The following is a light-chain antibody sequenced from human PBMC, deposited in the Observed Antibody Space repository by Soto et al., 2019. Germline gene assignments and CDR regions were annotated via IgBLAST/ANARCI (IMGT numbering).Light chain of an antibody. V-gene: IGKV3-20*01. CDR2: GAS. CDR1: QNVSSSY. Sequence: EKVLTQSPGTLSLSPGERATLFCTASQNVSSSYLAWYQHKPGQAPRLLIYGASNRATGIPDRVSGSGSGTDFTLTISRLEPEDFPVYYCQQYGSSPFTFGGGTKVDIK. CDR3: QQYGSSPFT. J-gene: IGKJ4*01.